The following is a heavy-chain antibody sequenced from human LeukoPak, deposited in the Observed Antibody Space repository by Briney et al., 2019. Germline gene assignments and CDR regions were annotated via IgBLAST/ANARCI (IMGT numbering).Heavy chain of an antibody. CDR1: GGSFSGYY. D-gene: IGHD3-10*01. J-gene: IGHJ4*02. Sequence: PSETLSLTCAVYGGSFSGYYWSWIRQPPGKGLEWIGSIYHSGSTYYNPSLKSRVTISVDTSKNQFSLKLSSVTAADTAVYYCARDRGSYYRPIDYWGQGTLVTVSS. CDR2: IYHSGST. CDR3: ARDRGSYYRPIDY. V-gene: IGHV4-34*01.